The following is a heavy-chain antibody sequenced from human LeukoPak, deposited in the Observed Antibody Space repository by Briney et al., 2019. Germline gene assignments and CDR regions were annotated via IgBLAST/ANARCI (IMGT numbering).Heavy chain of an antibody. CDR2: IYHSGST. CDR1: GGSISSSNW. V-gene: IGHV4-4*02. CDR3: ARVGSVLRYFDWPPRPYYFDY. D-gene: IGHD3-9*01. J-gene: IGHJ4*02. Sequence: PSGTLSLTCAVSGGSISSSNWWSWVRQPPGKGLEWIGEIYHSGSTNYNPSLKSRVTISVDKSKNQFSLKLSSVTAADTAVYYCARVGSVLRYFDWPPRPYYFDYWGQGTLVTVSS.